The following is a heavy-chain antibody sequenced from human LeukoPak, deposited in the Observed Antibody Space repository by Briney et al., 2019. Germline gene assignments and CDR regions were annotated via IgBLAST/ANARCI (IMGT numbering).Heavy chain of an antibody. CDR2: ISSSGSTI. J-gene: IGHJ4*02. Sequence: QPGGSLRLSCAASGFTFSSYEMNWVRQAPGKGLEWVSYISSSGSTIYYADSVKGRFTISRDNAKNSLYLQMNSLRAEDTALYYCARGSAKRWLQGDYWGQGTLVTVSS. CDR1: GFTFSSYE. D-gene: IGHD5-24*01. CDR3: ARGSAKRWLQGDY. V-gene: IGHV3-48*03.